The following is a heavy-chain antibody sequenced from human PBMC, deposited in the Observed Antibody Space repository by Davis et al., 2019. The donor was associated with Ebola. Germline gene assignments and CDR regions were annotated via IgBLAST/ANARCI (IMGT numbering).Heavy chain of an antibody. D-gene: IGHD5-18*01. CDR1: GDSVSSNSAG. V-gene: IGHV6-1*01. J-gene: IGHJ4*02. CDR3: ARGYSYGGYYFDY. Sequence: SETLTLTCAISGDSVSSNSAGWNWIRQSPSRGLEWLGRTYYRSKWYNDYAVSVKSRITINPDTSKNQFSLRLNSVTPEDTAVYYCARGYSYGGYYFDYWGQGTLVTVSS. CDR2: TYYRSKWYN.